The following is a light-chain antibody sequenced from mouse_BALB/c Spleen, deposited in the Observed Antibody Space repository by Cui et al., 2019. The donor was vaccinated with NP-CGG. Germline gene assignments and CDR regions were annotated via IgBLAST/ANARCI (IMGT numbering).Light chain of an antibody. CDR1: TGAVTTNNY. CDR2: GTN. Sequence: QAVVTQESALTTSPGETVTTTCRSSTGAVTTNNYANWVQEKPDHLFTGLIGGTNNRVPGVPARFSGSLIGDKAALTITGAQTEDEAIYFCALWYSNHWLFGGGTKLTVL. V-gene: IGLV1*01. CDR3: ALWYSNHWL. J-gene: IGLJ1*01.